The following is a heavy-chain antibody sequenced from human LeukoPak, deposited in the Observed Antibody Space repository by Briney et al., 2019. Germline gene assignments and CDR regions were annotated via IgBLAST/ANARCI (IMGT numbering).Heavy chain of an antibody. CDR3: ASHGLGAVAGSFDY. D-gene: IGHD6-19*01. Sequence: GGSLRLSCAASGFTVSSNYMSWVRQAPGKGLEWVSVIYSGGSTYYADSVKGRFTISRENSKNTLYLQMNSLRAEDTAVYYCASHGLGAVAGSFDYWGQGTLVTVSS. CDR2: IYSGGST. J-gene: IGHJ4*02. V-gene: IGHV3-53*01. CDR1: GFTVSSNY.